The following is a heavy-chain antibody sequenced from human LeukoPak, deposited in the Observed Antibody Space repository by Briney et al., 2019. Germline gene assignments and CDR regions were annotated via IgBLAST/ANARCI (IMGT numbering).Heavy chain of an antibody. D-gene: IGHD1-26*01. CDR1: GGSISNYY. Sequence: SETLSLTCTVSGGSISNYYWSWIRQPPGKGLEWIGYIYYSGSTKYNASLKSRVIISVDTSKNQFSLNLSSVTAADTAVYYCARYSGTYYVYWGQGTLVTVPS. CDR3: ARYSGTYYVY. J-gene: IGHJ4*02. V-gene: IGHV4-59*01. CDR2: IYYSGST.